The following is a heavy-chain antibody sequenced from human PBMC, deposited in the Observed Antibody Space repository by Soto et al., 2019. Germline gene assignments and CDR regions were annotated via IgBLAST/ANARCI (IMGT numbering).Heavy chain of an antibody. J-gene: IGHJ5*01. CDR1: GYTFASYD. Sequence: QVQLVQSGAEVKTPGASVKVSCKASGYTFASYDMNWVRQAPGQGLEWMGWMNPNSNNTGYAQKFQGRLTMTRDIALSIAHMELSSLRNEDTVVYYCARSDGYHFNWLDSWGQGTLVTVSA. D-gene: IGHD2-21*01. CDR3: ARSDGYHFNWLDS. V-gene: IGHV1-8*01. CDR2: MNPNSNNT.